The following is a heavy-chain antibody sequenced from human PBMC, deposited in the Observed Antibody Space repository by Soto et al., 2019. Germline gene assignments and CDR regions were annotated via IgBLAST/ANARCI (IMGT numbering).Heavy chain of an antibody. CDR1: GGTFSSYG. J-gene: IGHJ4*02. Sequence: QVQLVQSGAEVKKPGSSVKVSCKASGGTFSSYGISWVRQAPGQGLEWMGGIIPMFGTGSYAQKFQGRVTITADESTTTVNMDLSSLGAEDTAVYYCARHLSQRGYSYGFDYWGQGTRVIVSS. CDR3: ARHLSQRGYSYGFDY. CDR2: IIPMFGTG. V-gene: IGHV1-69*01. D-gene: IGHD5-18*01.